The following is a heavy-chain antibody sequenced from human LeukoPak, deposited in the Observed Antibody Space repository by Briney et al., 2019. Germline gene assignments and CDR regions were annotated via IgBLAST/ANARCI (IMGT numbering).Heavy chain of an antibody. D-gene: IGHD6-13*01. CDR1: GFSFSSYS. V-gene: IGHV3-21*01. J-gene: IGHJ4*02. CDR3: AREPGIAAAGTNEADY. Sequence: GGSLRLSCAASGFSFSSYSMNWVRQAPGQGLEWVSSISSSSSYIYYADSVKGRFTIARDNAKNSLYLQMNSLRAEDTAVCYCAREPGIAAAGTNEADYWGQGTLVTVSS. CDR2: ISSSSSYI.